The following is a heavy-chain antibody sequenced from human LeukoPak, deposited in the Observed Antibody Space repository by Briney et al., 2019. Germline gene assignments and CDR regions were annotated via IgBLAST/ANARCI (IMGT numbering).Heavy chain of an antibody. CDR1: GFTFSDYY. J-gene: IGHJ3*02. Sequence: GGSLRLSCAASGFTFSDYYMSWIRQAPGKGLEWVSYISSSGSTIYYVDSVKGRFTISRDNAKNSLYLQMNSLRAEDTAVYYCARARNYYDSSGQPWDAFDIWGQGTMVTVSS. D-gene: IGHD3-22*01. V-gene: IGHV3-11*01. CDR2: ISSSGSTI. CDR3: ARARNYYDSSGQPWDAFDI.